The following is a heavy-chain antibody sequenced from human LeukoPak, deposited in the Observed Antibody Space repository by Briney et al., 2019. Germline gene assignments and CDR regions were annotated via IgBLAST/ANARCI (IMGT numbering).Heavy chain of an antibody. Sequence: SETLSLTCTVSGGSISSYYWSWIRQPPGKGLEWIGYIYHSGSTNHNPSLKSRVTISVDTSKNQFSLRLSSVTAADTAVYYCARDGYSGNDGIWGQGTLVTVSS. V-gene: IGHV4-59*01. D-gene: IGHD5-12*01. CDR1: GGSISSYY. J-gene: IGHJ4*02. CDR2: IYHSGST. CDR3: ARDGYSGNDGI.